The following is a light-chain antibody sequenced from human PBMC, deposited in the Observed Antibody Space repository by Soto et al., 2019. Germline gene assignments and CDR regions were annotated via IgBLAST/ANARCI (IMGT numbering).Light chain of an antibody. Sequence: VLTKKKGTLSLSPGERTTLACRASQSISRYLAWYQQKPGQGPRLLIYGASSRATGTPDRFSGSGSGTDFTLTINRLEPEDFALYYCQQYGSSPPTFGQRTNV. CDR2: GAS. V-gene: IGKV3-20*01. J-gene: IGKJ1*01. CDR3: QQYGSSPPT. CDR1: QSISRY.